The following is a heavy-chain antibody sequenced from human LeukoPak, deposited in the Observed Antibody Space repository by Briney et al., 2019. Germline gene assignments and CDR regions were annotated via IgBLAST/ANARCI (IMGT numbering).Heavy chain of an antibody. Sequence: PGGSLRLSCEASGFTFRNYDMHWVRQAPGRGLEWVSALGIGGDTYYLDSVKGRFTISRENAQNSLYLQMNSLTDGDTAVYYCVRGGIRVSGIDAFDIWGQGTMVSVSS. J-gene: IGHJ3*02. V-gene: IGHV3-13*01. CDR3: VRGGIRVSGIDAFDI. D-gene: IGHD2-21*01. CDR2: LGIGGDT. CDR1: GFTFRNYD.